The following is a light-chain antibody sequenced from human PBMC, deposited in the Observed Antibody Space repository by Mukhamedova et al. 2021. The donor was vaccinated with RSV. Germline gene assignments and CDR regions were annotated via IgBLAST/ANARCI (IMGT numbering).Light chain of an antibody. J-gene: IGKJ1*01. CDR2: KAS. CDR3: QQANSFPWT. V-gene: IGKV1-12*01. Sequence: WYQRRVHGKAPELLIYKASNLQNGVPSRFSGSGSGTDFTLTISSLQPEDFATYYCQQANSFPWTFGQGTKVEVK.